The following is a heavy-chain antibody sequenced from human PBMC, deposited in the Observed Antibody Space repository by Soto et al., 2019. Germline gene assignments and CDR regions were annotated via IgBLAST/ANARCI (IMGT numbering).Heavy chain of an antibody. CDR3: AHRPTGSWYFDY. J-gene: IGHJ4*02. V-gene: IGHV2-5*01. D-gene: IGHD6-13*01. Sequence: QITLKESGPTLVKPTQTLTLTCTFSGFSLSTNGVGVGWIRQPPGQALEWLALLYWNDDKRYRPSLKSRLTIAKDSSKFRVVLTMTNMDPVDTATYYCAHRPTGSWYFDYWGQGILVTVSS. CDR2: LYWNDDK. CDR1: GFSLSTNGVG.